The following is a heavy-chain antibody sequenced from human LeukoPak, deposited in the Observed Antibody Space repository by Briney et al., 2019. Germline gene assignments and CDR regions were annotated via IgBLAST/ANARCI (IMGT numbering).Heavy chain of an antibody. CDR3: ARELAPYNWNGATTVGDLDY. J-gene: IGHJ4*02. V-gene: IGHV1-18*01. CDR2: ISAYNGNT. Sequence: ASVKVSCKASGYTFTSYGISWVRQAPGQGLERMGWISAYNGNTNYAQKLQGRVTMTTDTSTSTAYMELRSLRSDDTAVYYCARELAPYNWNGATTVGDLDYWGQGTLVTVSS. D-gene: IGHD1-1*01. CDR1: GYTFTSYG.